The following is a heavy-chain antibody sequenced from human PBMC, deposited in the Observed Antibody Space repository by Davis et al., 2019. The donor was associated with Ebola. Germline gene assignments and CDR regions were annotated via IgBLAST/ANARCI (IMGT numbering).Heavy chain of an antibody. CDR2: ISYDGSNK. J-gene: IGHJ3*02. Sequence: PGGSLRLSCAASGFTFSRYWMSWVRQAPGKGLEWVAVISYDGSNKYYAESVKGRFTISRDDSINTLYLQMNSLRPEDTAVYYCARDAGTPGGGAHNAFDIWGQGTMVTVSS. CDR3: ARDAGTPGGGAHNAFDI. D-gene: IGHD3-10*01. CDR1: GFTFSRYW. V-gene: IGHV3-30*03.